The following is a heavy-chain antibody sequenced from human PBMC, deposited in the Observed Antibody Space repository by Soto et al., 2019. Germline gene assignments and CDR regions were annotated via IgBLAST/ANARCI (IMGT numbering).Heavy chain of an antibody. J-gene: IGHJ4*02. CDR1: GGSLSSYY. V-gene: IGHV4-59*12. Sequence: SETLSLTCTVSGGSLSSYYWSWVRQAPWKGLENLGYVYYSDSTNYNPSFKSRVTISVDTSRNQFFLTLNSMTAADTAVYYCARDFKRYSSPPGPLEYWGLGTLVTVSS. D-gene: IGHD6-13*01. CDR2: VYYSDST. CDR3: ARDFKRYSSPPGPLEY.